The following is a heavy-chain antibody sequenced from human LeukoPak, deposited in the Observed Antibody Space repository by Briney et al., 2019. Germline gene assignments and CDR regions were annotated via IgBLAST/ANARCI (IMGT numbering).Heavy chain of an antibody. J-gene: IGHJ4*02. CDR1: GFTFSSYA. V-gene: IGHV3-30*01. D-gene: IGHD6-19*01. CDR2: ISYDGSNK. Sequence: GGSLRLSCAASGFTFSSYAMHWVRQAPGKGLEWVAVISYDGSNKYYADSVKGRFTISRDNSKNTLYLQMNSLRAEDTAVYYCAREKNLPVEVAGPFDYWGQGTLVTVSS. CDR3: AREKNLPVEVAGPFDY.